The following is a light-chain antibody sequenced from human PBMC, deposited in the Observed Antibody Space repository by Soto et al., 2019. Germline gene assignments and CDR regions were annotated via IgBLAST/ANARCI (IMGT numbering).Light chain of an antibody. CDR2: GAS. V-gene: IGKV3-20*01. Sequence: IVMTHSPATLSVSPGERATLSCRASQSVSSDYLVWYQQKPGQAPRLLIYGASRRATGIPDRFSGGGSGTDFILTISRLEPEDFAVYYCQHYDNTPPSVTFGPGTKVDIK. CDR3: QHYDNTPPSVT. J-gene: IGKJ3*01. CDR1: QSVSSDY.